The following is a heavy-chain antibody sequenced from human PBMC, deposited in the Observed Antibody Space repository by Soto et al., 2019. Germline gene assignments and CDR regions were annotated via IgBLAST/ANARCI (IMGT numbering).Heavy chain of an antibody. V-gene: IGHV3-23*01. J-gene: IGHJ6*02. D-gene: IGHD2-2*01. Sequence: EVQLLESGGGLVQPGGSLRLSCAASGFTFSSYAMSWVRQAPGKGLEWVSAISGSGGSTYFADSVKGRFTISRDNSKNTLYLQMNSLRAEDTAVYYCAKDLAVVPATSDYYGMDVWGQGSTATVSS. CDR1: GFTFSSYA. CDR3: AKDLAVVPATSDYYGMDV. CDR2: ISGSGGST.